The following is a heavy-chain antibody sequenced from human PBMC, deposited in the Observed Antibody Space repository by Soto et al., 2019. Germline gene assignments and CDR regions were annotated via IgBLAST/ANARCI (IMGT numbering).Heavy chain of an antibody. Sequence: PGGSLRLSCAAFGFTFSSYEMNWVRQAPGKGLEWVSYISSSGSTIYYADSVKGRFTISRDNAKNSLYLQMNSLRAEDTAVYYCASSLGLEDYDAFDIWGQGTMVTVSS. J-gene: IGHJ3*02. D-gene: IGHD1-1*01. CDR3: ASSLGLEDYDAFDI. CDR1: GFTFSSYE. V-gene: IGHV3-48*03. CDR2: ISSSGSTI.